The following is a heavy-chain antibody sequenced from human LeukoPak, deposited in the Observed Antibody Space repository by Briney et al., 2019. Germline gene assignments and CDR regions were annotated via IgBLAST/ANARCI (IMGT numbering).Heavy chain of an antibody. CDR1: GFTFSSHA. CDR3: AKIPYSGSYYGHFDH. J-gene: IGHJ4*02. D-gene: IGHD1-26*01. Sequence: GGSLRLSCAASGFTFSSHAMSWVRQAPGKGLEWVSAISNSGGGTYYADSVKGRFTVSSDNSKNTLYLQMNSLRAEDTAIYYCAKIPYSGSYYGHFDHWGQGTLVTVSS. CDR2: ISNSGGGT. V-gene: IGHV3-23*01.